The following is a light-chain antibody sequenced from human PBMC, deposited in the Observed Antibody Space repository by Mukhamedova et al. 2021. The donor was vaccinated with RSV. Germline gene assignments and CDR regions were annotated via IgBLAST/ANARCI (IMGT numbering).Light chain of an antibody. Sequence: GERATLSCRASQSVSSNLAWYQQKPGQAPRLLIYGASTRATGIPARFSGSGSGTEFTLTISSMQSEDFPVYYCQQYNSWLTWTFG. J-gene: IGKJ1*01. CDR2: GAS. CDR1: QSVSSN. V-gene: IGKV3-15*01. CDR3: QQYNSWLTWT.